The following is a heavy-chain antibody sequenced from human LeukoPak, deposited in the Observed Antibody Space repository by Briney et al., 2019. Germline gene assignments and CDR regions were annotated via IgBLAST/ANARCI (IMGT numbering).Heavy chain of an antibody. Sequence: PGGSLRLSCSASGFTFRNFAISWVRQAPGKGLEWVSFIGGGDTHYADSVKGRFTISGDDSRSTVDLQMSSLRAEDTAVYYCAKDGQSFNSMYDYFDSWGQGTLVTVSS. CDR2: IGGGDT. CDR1: GFTFRNFA. D-gene: IGHD2-8*01. V-gene: IGHV3-23*03. J-gene: IGHJ4*02. CDR3: AKDGQSFNSMYDYFDS.